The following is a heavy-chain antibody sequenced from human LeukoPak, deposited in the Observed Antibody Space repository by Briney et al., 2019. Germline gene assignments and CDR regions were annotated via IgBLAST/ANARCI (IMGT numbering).Heavy chain of an antibody. CDR2: IYYSGST. D-gene: IGHD2-15*01. CDR3: ARLDCSGGSCYSGYFDY. J-gene: IGHJ4*02. Sequence: SSETLSLTCTVSGGSISSYYWSWIRQPPGKGLEWIGYIYYSGSTNYNPSLKSRVTISVDTSKNQFSLKLSSVTAADTAVYYCARLDCSGGSCYSGYFDYWGQGTLVTVSS. V-gene: IGHV4-59*08. CDR1: GGSISSYY.